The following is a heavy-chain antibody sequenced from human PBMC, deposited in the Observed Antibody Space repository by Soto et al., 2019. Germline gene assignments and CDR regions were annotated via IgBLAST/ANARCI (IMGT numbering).Heavy chain of an antibody. CDR3: ARLYYDSSGSPSRQNYYYYGMDV. CDR2: IYHSGST. V-gene: IGHV4-4*02. Sequence: PSETLSLTCAVSGGSISSSNWWSWVRQPPGKGLEWIGEIYHSGSTSYNPSLKSRVTISVDKSKNQFSLKLSSVTAADTAVYYCARLYYDSSGSPSRQNYYYYGMDVWGQGTTVTVSS. J-gene: IGHJ6*02. D-gene: IGHD3-22*01. CDR1: GGSISSSNW.